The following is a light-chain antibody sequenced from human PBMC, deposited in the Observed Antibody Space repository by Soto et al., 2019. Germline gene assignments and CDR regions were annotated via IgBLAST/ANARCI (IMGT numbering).Light chain of an antibody. CDR3: QQYNNWPGT. J-gene: IGKJ1*01. Sequence: EIVVTQSPGTLSVYKRERATLSCRASQSVSSNLAWYQQKPGRAPRLLIYGASTRATGIPARFSGSGSGTEFTLTISSLQSEDFAVYYCQQYNNWPGTFGQGTKV. CDR1: QSVSSN. V-gene: IGKV3-15*01. CDR2: GAS.